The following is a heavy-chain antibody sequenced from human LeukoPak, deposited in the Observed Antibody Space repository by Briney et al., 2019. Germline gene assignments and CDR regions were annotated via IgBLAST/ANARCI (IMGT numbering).Heavy chain of an antibody. CDR1: RLTLSSYW. Sequence: GGSLRLSCAGSRLTLSSYWMQWVRQAPGKGLVWVSRINGDGSITDYADSVKGRFTISRDNAKNTLFLQMDSPRDEDTAVYYCARLVGDQVDYWGQGTLVTVSS. V-gene: IGHV3-74*01. D-gene: IGHD2-2*01. CDR2: INGDGSIT. J-gene: IGHJ4*02. CDR3: ARLVGDQVDY.